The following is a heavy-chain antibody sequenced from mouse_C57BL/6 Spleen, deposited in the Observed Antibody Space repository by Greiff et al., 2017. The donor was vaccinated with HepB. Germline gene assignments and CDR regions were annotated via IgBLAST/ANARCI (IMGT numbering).Heavy chain of an antibody. V-gene: IGHV1-50*01. CDR1: GYTFTSYW. D-gene: IGHD3-3*01. J-gene: IGHJ4*01. CDR3: ARQEGYYAMDY. CDR2: IDPSDSYT. Sequence: QVQLQQPGAELVKPGASVKLSCKASGYTFTSYWMQWVKQRPGQGLEWIGEIDPSDSYTNYNQKFKGKATLTVDTSSSTAYMQLSSLTSEDSAVYYCARQEGYYAMDYWGQGTSVTVSS.